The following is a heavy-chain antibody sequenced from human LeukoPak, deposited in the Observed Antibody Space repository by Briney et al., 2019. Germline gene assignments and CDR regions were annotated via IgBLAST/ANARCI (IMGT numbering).Heavy chain of an antibody. CDR3: ASGLVVGRGMDYGMDV. D-gene: IGHD2-2*01. Sequence: KPGGSLRLSCAASGFTFSDDYMSWIRRAPGKGLEWVSYISSSGSTIYYADSVKGRFTISRDNAKNSLYLQMNSLRAEDTAVYYCASGLVVGRGMDYGMDVWGQGTTVTVSS. CDR1: GFTFSDDY. V-gene: IGHV3-11*01. J-gene: IGHJ6*02. CDR2: ISSSGSTI.